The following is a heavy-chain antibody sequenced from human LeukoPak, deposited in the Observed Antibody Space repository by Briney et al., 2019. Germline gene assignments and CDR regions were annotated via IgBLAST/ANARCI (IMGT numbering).Heavy chain of an antibody. J-gene: IGHJ5*01. D-gene: IGHD2-2*02. V-gene: IGHV1-2*02. CDR3: ARIAIPGRHYFDP. CDR1: GYSFTDYS. CDR2: INPNSGGT. Sequence: GASVKVSCKASGYSFTDYSMHWVRQAPGQGLEWMGWINPNSGGTDYAHEFRGRVTMTRDTSISTAYMELSRLRSDDTAVYYCARIAIPGRHYFDPWGQGTLVTVSS.